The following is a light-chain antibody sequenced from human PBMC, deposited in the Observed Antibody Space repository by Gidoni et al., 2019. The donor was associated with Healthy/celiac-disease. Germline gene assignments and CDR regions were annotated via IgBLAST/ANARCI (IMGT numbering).Light chain of an antibody. J-gene: IGKJ4*01. Sequence: ETVLTQSPGTLSLSPGERATLSCRASQRVSSSYLAWYQQKPGQAPRLLIYGASSRPTGIPDRFSGSGSGTDFTLTISRLEPEDFAVYYCQQYGSSPLTFGGGTKVEIK. CDR1: QRVSSSY. V-gene: IGKV3-20*01. CDR2: GAS. CDR3: QQYGSSPLT.